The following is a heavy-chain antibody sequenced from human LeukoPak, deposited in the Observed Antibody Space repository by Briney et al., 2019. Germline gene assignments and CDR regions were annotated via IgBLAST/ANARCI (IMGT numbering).Heavy chain of an antibody. CDR2: ISGSGGNT. CDR1: GFTFSSYA. J-gene: IGHJ4*02. V-gene: IGHV3-23*01. D-gene: IGHD4/OR15-4a*01. Sequence: PGGSLRLSCAASGFTFSSYAMTWVRQAPGKGPEWVSGISGSGGNTYYADSVKGRFTISRDNSKNTLYLQLNSLRAEDTAVYYCAKDGYAMVSFFDYWGQGTLVSVSS. CDR3: AKDGYAMVSFFDY.